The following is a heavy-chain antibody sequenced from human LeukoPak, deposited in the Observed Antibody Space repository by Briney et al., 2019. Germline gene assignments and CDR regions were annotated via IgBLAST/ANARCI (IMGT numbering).Heavy chain of an antibody. CDR2: FDPEDGET. Sequence: GASVKVSCKVSGYSLTELSMHWVRQAPGKRLESMGGFDPEDGETIYAQKFQGRVTMTEDTSTDTAYMELSSLRSEDTAVYYCATDTRFFGVDKSYYYYYGMDVWGQGTTVTVSS. V-gene: IGHV1-24*01. CDR3: ATDTRFFGVDKSYYYYYGMDV. D-gene: IGHD3-3*01. CDR1: GYSLTELS. J-gene: IGHJ6*02.